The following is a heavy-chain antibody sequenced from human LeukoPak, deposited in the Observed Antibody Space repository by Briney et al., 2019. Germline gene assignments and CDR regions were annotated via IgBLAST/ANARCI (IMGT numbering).Heavy chain of an antibody. Sequence: SETLSLTCAVYGGSFSGYYWSWIRQPPGKGLEWTGEINHSGSTNYNPSLKSQVTVSVDTSKNQFSLKLSSVTAADTAVYYCARGRIVVVPAAINYWGQGTLVTVSS. CDR2: INHSGST. D-gene: IGHD2-2*01. CDR1: GGSFSGYY. CDR3: ARGRIVVVPAAINY. J-gene: IGHJ4*02. V-gene: IGHV4-34*01.